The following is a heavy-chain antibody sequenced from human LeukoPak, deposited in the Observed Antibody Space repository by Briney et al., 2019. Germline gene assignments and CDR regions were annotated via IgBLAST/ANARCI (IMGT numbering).Heavy chain of an antibody. J-gene: IGHJ5*02. CDR2: INWNGGST. CDR3: AKDWSTDWSNWFDP. V-gene: IGHV3-20*04. Sequence: GGSLRLSCAASGFTFDDYGMSWVRQAPGKGLEWVSGINWNGGSTGYADSVKGRFTISRDNSKNTLFLQMNSLRPEDTAIYYCAKDWSTDWSNWFDPWGQGTLVSVSS. CDR1: GFTFDDYG. D-gene: IGHD3-3*01.